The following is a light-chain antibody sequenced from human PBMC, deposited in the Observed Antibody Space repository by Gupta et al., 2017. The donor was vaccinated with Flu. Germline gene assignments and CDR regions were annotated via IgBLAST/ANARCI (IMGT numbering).Light chain of an antibody. CDR1: QSVLYSSNNKNY. Sequence: DIVMTQSPDSLAVSLGERATINCKSSQSVLYSSNNKNYLAWYQQKPGQPPKLLIYWASTRESGVPDRFSGSGSGTDFTLTISSLQAEDVAVYYCQQDDSTMDIFGQGTKLEIK. CDR3: QQDDSTMDI. CDR2: WAS. J-gene: IGKJ2*01. V-gene: IGKV4-1*01.